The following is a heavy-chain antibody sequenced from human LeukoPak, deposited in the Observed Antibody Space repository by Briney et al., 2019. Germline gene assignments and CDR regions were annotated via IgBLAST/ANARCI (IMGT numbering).Heavy chain of an antibody. J-gene: IGHJ4*02. D-gene: IGHD3-9*01. CDR2: ISAYNGNT. CDR1: GYTFTSYG. Sequence: GASVKVSCKASGYTFTSYGISWVRQAPGQGLEWMGWISAYNGNTNYAQRLQGRVTMTTGTSTSTAYMELRSLSSDDTAAYYCARSAYYDILPGSFDYWGQGTLVTVSS. CDR3: ARSAYYDILPGSFDY. V-gene: IGHV1-18*01.